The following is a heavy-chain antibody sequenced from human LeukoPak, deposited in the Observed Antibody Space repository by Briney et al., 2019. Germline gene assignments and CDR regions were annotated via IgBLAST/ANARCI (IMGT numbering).Heavy chain of an antibody. J-gene: IGHJ4*02. D-gene: IGHD3-22*01. CDR2: IYHSGST. CDR3: ARGITMIAG. Sequence: SETLSLTCTVSGGSISSGYYWGWIRQPPGKGLEWIGSIYHSGSTYYNPSLKSRVTISVDTSKNQFSLKLSSVTAADTAVYYCARGITMIAGWGQGTLVTVSS. V-gene: IGHV4-38-2*02. CDR1: GGSISSGYY.